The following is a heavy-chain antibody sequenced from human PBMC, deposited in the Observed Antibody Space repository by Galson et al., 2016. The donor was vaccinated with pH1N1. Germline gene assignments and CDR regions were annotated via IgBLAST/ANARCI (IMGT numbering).Heavy chain of an antibody. CDR2: IDWDDDK. CDR1: GFSLSTSGVG. CDR3: ARIQYGDYVGYFDY. D-gene: IGHD4-17*01. V-gene: IGHV2-70*01. Sequence: PALVKPTQTLTLTCTFSGFSLSTSGVGVGWIRQPPGKALEWLALIDWDDDKYYSTSLKTRLTISKDTSKNQVVLTKTNMDPVDTATYYCARIQYGDYVGYFDYWGQGTLVTVSS. J-gene: IGHJ4*02.